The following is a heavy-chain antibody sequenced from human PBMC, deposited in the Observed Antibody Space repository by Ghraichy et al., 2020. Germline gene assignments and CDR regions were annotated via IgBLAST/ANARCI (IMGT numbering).Heavy chain of an antibody. CDR1: GFTFSSYS. CDR3: AGILMITFGGEQNSLTDAFDI. D-gene: IGHD3-16*01. CDR2: ISSSSSYI. J-gene: IGHJ3*02. V-gene: IGHV3-21*01. Sequence: GGSLRLSCAASGFTFSSYSMNWVRQAPGKGLEWVSSISSSSSYIYYADSVKGRFTISRDNAKNSLYLQMNSLRAEDTAVYYCAGILMITFGGEQNSLTDAFDIWGQGTMVTVSS.